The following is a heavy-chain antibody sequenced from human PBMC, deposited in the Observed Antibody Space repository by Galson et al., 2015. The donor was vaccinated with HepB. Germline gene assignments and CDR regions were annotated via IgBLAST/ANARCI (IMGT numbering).Heavy chain of an antibody. CDR1: GYTLTELS. Sequence: SVKVSCKVSGYTLTELSMHWVRQAPGKGLEWMGGFDPEDGETIYAQKFQGRVTMTEDTSTDTAYMELSSLRSEDTAVYYCATVGARNSGSYHNWFDPWGQGTLVTVSS. CDR3: ATVGARNSGSYHNWFDP. J-gene: IGHJ5*02. CDR2: FDPEDGET. V-gene: IGHV1-24*01. D-gene: IGHD1-26*01.